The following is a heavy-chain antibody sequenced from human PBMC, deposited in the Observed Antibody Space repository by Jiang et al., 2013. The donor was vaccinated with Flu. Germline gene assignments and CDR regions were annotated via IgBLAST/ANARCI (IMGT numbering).Heavy chain of an antibody. V-gene: IGHV1-46*01. D-gene: IGHD6-13*01. Sequence: SGAEVKKPGASVKVSCTASGYTFTSYYMHWVRQAPGQGLEWMGIINPSGGSTSYAQKFQGRVTMTRDTSTSTVYMELSSLRSEDTAVYYCARSPPRDSSSWYSAFDIWGQGTMVTVSS. CDR3: ARSPPRDSSSWYSAFDI. J-gene: IGHJ3*02. CDR1: GYTFTSYY. CDR2: INPSGGST.